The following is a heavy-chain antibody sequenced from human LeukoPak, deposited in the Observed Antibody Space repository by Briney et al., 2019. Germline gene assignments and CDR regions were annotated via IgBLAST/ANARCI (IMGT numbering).Heavy chain of an antibody. CDR1: GYSFTSYW. CDR2: IYPGDSDT. J-gene: IGHJ4*02. Sequence: GESLKSSCKGSGYSFTSYWIGWVRQMRGKGLEWMGIIYPGDSDTRYSPSFQPQVTISAANSISTAYLQWSSLKASDTAMYYCARHNSRDHRFDYWGQGTLVTVSS. CDR3: ARHNSRDHRFDY. V-gene: IGHV5-51*01.